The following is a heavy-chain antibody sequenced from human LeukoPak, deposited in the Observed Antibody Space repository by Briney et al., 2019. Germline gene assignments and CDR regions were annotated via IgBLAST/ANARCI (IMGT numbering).Heavy chain of an antibody. D-gene: IGHD6-6*01. J-gene: IGHJ4*02. V-gene: IGHV1-2*02. CDR3: ARERSMYSSSSDGLDY. Sequence: ASVRVSCKASGYTFTSYAMHWVRQAPGQGLEWMGWINPNSGGTNYAQKFQGRVTMTRDTSISTAYMELSRLRSDDTAVYYCARERSMYSSSSDGLDYWGQGTLVTVSS. CDR2: INPNSGGT. CDR1: GYTFTSYA.